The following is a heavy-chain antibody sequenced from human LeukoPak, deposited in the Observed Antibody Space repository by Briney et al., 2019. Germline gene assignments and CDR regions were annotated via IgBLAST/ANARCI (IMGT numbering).Heavy chain of an antibody. V-gene: IGHV1-3*01. J-gene: IGHJ5*02. CDR1: GYTFTSYA. CDR2: INAGNGNT. CDR3: ARDHGSSWYRYNWFDP. Sequence: ASVKVSCKASGYTFTSYAMHWVRQAPGQRLEWMGWINAGNGNTKYSQKFQGRVTITRDTSASTAHMELSSLRSEDTAVYYCARDHGSSWYRYNWFDPWGQGTLVTVSS. D-gene: IGHD6-13*01.